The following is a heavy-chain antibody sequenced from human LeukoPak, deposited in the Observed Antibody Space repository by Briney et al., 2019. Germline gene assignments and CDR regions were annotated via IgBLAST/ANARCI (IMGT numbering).Heavy chain of an antibody. V-gene: IGHV3-74*01. CDR3: ARDMNYNLDY. D-gene: IGHD1-7*01. CDR2: IDIDGNT. J-gene: IGHJ4*02. Sequence: GGSLRLSCAASGFTFSSHWMHWVRQAPGKGLVWVSRIDIDGNTNYADPVKGRFTISRDNAKNTVYLQMNSLRADDTAVYYCARDMNYNLDYWGQGNLVTVSP. CDR1: GFTFSSHW.